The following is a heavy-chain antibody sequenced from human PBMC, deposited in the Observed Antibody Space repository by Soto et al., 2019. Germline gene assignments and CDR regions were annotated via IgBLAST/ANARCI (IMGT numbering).Heavy chain of an antibody. J-gene: IGHJ5*02. D-gene: IGHD3-22*01. V-gene: IGHV2-5*01. CDR3: EHFYYDSSGLDP. Sequence: QITLKESGPTLVKPTQTLTLTCTFSGFSLSTSGVGVGWIRQPPGKALEWLALIYWYDDKRYSPSLKSRRTITKDTSKTQVVLTMTNMDPVDTATYYCEHFYYDSSGLDPWGQGTLVTVSS. CDR2: IYWYDDK. CDR1: GFSLSTSGVG.